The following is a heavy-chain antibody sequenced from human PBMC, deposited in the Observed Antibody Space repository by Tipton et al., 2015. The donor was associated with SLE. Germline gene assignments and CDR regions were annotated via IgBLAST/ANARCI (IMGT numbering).Heavy chain of an antibody. Sequence: TLSLTCTVSGGSISSHYWSWIRQPPGKGLEWIGYIYYSGSTNYNPSLKSRVTISVDTSKNQFSLKLSSVTAADTAVYYCARVFRTTRYYFDYWGQGTLVTVSS. J-gene: IGHJ4*02. D-gene: IGHD3/OR15-3a*01. CDR3: ARVFRTTRYYFDY. CDR2: IYYSGST. V-gene: IGHV4-59*11. CDR1: GGSISSHY.